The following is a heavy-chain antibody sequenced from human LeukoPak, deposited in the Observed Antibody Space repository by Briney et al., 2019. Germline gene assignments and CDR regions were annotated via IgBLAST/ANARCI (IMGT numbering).Heavy chain of an antibody. J-gene: IGHJ4*02. CDR1: GYTFTGYF. Sequence: ASVKVSCKASGYTFTGYFMHRVRQAPGQGLECMGWINPSSGDTNYAQKFQGRVTVTRDTSISTAYMELSRLRSDDTAVCYCARADHGARSNGFYTLDYWGQGTLVTVSS. V-gene: IGHV1-2*02. CDR3: ARADHGARSNGFYTLDY. D-gene: IGHD2-2*02. CDR2: INPSSGDT.